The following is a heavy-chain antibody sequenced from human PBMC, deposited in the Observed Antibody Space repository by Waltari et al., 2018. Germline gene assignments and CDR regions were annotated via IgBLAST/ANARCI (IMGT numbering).Heavy chain of an antibody. V-gene: IGHV3-48*01. CDR3: ARELVVRPRGAFDI. J-gene: IGHJ3*02. Sequence: EVQLVESGGGLVQPGGSLRLSCAASGFTFSSYRRNWVSQAPGKGLEWVLYISSSSSTIFYADSVKGRFTISRDNAKNSLYLQMNSLRAEDTAVYYCARELVVRPRGAFDIWGQGTMVTVSS. CDR1: GFTFSSYR. CDR2: ISSSSSTI. D-gene: IGHD1-1*01.